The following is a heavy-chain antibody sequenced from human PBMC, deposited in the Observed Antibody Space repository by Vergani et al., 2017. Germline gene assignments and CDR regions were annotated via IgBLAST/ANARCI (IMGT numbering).Heavy chain of an antibody. CDR1: GFTFSSYW. Sequence: EVQLLESGGGLKQPGGSLRLSCAASGFTFSSYWMSWVRQAPGKGLEWVANIKQDGSEKYYVDSVKGRFTISRDNAKNSLYLQMNSLRAEDTAVYYCARDPGGSGYDRGDYFDYWGQGTLVTVSS. CDR3: ARDPGGSGYDRGDYFDY. V-gene: IGHV3-7*01. CDR2: IKQDGSEK. D-gene: IGHD5-12*01. J-gene: IGHJ4*02.